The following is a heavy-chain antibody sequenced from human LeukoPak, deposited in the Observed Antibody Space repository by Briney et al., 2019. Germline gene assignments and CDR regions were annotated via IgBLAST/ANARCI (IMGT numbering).Heavy chain of an antibody. CDR1: GYTFTSYG. CDR3: AGALSFAIDI. CDR2: ISAYNGNT. J-gene: IGHJ3*02. D-gene: IGHD2-2*01. Sequence: EASVKVSCKASGYTFTSYGISWVRQAPGQGLEWMGWISAYNGNTNYAQKFQGRVTMTRDTSISTAYMELSRLRSDDTAVYYCAGALSFAIDIWGQGTMVTVSS. V-gene: IGHV1-18*01.